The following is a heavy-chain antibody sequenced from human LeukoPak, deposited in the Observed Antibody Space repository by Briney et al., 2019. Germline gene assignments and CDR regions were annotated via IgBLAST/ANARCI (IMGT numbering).Heavy chain of an antibody. J-gene: IGHJ5*02. V-gene: IGHV3-30*01. CDR3: ARDYVVVVPAAQFWFDP. CDR2: ISYDGSNK. CDR1: GFTFSSYA. D-gene: IGHD2-2*01. Sequence: GGSLRLSCAASGFTFSSYAMHWVRQAPGKGLEWVAVISYDGSNKYYADSVKGRFTISRDNSKNTLYLQMNSLRAEDTAVYYCARDYVVVVPAAQFWFDPWGQETLVTVSS.